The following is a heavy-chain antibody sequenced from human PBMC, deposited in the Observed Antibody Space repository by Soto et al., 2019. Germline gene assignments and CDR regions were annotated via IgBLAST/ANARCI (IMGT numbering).Heavy chain of an antibody. D-gene: IGHD3-9*01. CDR2: IYPGDSDT. CDR3: ARRRGLVGSFDY. J-gene: IGHJ4*02. Sequence: GESLKISCKGSGYSFTTYWLGWVRQVPGKGLEWMGIIYPGDSDTRYSPSFQGQVTISADKSISAAYLQWSSLKASDTAMYFCARRRGLVGSFDYWGRGTLVTVSS. CDR1: GYSFTTYW. V-gene: IGHV5-51*01.